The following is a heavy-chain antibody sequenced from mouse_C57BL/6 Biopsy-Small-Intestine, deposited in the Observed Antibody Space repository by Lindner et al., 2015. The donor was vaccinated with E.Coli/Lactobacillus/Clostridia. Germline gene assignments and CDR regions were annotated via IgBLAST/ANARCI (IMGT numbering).Heavy chain of an antibody. V-gene: IGHV1-53*01. Sequence: SVKVSCKASGYPFTSYYMHWVRQAPGQGLEYMGIINTSNGATDYAQKFQGRVIMTSDTSTGTVYMELSNLRSEDTAVYYCTRDRFGLGYGDFWGQGTLVTVSS. CDR2: INTSNGAT. J-gene: IGHJ4*01. CDR3: TRDRFGLGYGDF. CDR1: GYPFTSYY. D-gene: IGHD2-13*01.